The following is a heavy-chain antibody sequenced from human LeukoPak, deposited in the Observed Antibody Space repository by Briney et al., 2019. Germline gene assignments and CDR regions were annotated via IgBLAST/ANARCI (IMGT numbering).Heavy chain of an antibody. D-gene: IGHD3-22*01. Sequence: SETLSLTCTVSGGSFSSYYWSWVRQPPGKGLEWIGYIYYSGSTNYNPSLKSRVTISVDTSKNQFSLKLSSVTAADTAVYYCARVGYDSSGYYYGSLDYWGQGTLVTVSS. V-gene: IGHV4-59*01. CDR2: IYYSGST. J-gene: IGHJ4*02. CDR1: GGSFSSYY. CDR3: ARVGYDSSGYYYGSLDY.